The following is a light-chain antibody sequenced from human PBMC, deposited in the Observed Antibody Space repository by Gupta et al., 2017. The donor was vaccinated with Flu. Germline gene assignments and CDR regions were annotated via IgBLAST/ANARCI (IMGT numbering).Light chain of an antibody. J-gene: IGLJ2*01. V-gene: IGLV3-25*01. CDR1: ALAKKY. CDR2: KDS. CDR3: QSADSSGTYVV. Sequence: GQTARITGTGAALAKKYAYWYQQKPGQAPVLVIYKDSERPSGIPERFSGSNSGTTVTLTISGVQAEEEADYYCQSADSSGTYVVFGGGTKLTVL.